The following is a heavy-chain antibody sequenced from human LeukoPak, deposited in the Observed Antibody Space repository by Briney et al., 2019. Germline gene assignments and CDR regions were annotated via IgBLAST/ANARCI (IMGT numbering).Heavy chain of an antibody. Sequence: ASVKVSCKASGYTFTSYAMHWVRQAPGQRLEWMGWINAGNGNTKYSQKFQGRVTITRDTSASTAYMELSSLRSEDTAVYYCARGQEMATIIDYWGQGTLVTVSS. CDR3: ARGQEMATIIDY. CDR1: GYTFTSYA. CDR2: INAGNGNT. D-gene: IGHD5-24*01. V-gene: IGHV1-3*01. J-gene: IGHJ4*02.